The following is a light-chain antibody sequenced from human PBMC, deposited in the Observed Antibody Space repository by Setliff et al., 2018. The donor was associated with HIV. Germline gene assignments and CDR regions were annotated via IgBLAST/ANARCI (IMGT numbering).Light chain of an antibody. CDR3: SSFTSSGTYV. CDR2: EVT. CDR1: SSDVGGYNY. Sequence: LAQPPSASGSPGQSVTISCTGTSSDVGGYNYVSWYQQHPGKAPKLMIYEVTNRPSGVSNRFSASKSGNTASLTISGLQAEDEADYYCSSFTSSGTYVFGTGTKVTVL. V-gene: IGLV2-14*01. J-gene: IGLJ1*01.